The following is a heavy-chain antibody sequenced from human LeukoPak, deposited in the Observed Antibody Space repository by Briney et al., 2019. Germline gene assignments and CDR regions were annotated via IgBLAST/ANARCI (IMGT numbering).Heavy chain of an antibody. J-gene: IGHJ6*02. CDR1: GGSVSSGSYY. CDR2: IYYSGST. V-gene: IGHV4-61*01. Sequence: SETLSLTCTVSGGSVSSGSYYWSRIRQPPGKGLEWIGYIYYSGSTKYNPSLKSRVTISVDTSKNQFSLKVSSVTAADTAVYYCARSGITGTSGHFYYYGVDVWGQGTTVTVSS. D-gene: IGHD1-20*01. CDR3: ARSGITGTSGHFYYYGVDV.